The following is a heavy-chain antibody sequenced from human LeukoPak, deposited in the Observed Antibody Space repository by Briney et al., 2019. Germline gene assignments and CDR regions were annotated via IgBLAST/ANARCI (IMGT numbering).Heavy chain of an antibody. V-gene: IGHV1-18*01. CDR1: GYTFTSYG. D-gene: IGHD3-10*01. J-gene: IGHJ2*01. CDR2: ISAYNGNT. CDR3: ARDFALGETRYFDL. Sequence: ASVKVSCKASGYTFTSYGISWVRQAPGQGVEWVGWISAYNGNTNYAQKLQGRVTMTTDTSTSTAYMELRSLRSDDTAVYYCARDFALGETRYFDLWGRGTLVTVSS.